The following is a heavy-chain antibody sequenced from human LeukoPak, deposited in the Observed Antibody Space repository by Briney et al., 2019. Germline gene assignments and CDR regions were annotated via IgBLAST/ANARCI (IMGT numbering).Heavy chain of an antibody. J-gene: IGHJ4*02. Sequence: VASVKVSCTASGYTFTNYYMQWVRQAPGQGLEWMGIINPSDGKTSYAQKFKGRVTMTRDTSTSTVYMELSSLRSEDTAVYYCARGNRRVQQQLVFRYWGQGTLVTVSS. D-gene: IGHD6-13*01. V-gene: IGHV1-46*01. CDR2: INPSDGKT. CDR1: GYTFTNYY. CDR3: ARGNRRVQQQLVFRY.